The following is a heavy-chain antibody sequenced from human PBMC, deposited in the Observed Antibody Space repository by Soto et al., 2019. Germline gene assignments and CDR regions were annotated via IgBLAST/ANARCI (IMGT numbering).Heavy chain of an antibody. V-gene: IGHV1-69*13. CDR1: GGTFSSYA. D-gene: IGHD4-17*01. CDR2: IIPIFGTA. J-gene: IGHJ5*02. Sequence: SVKVSCKASGGTFSSYAISWVRQAPGLGPEWMGGIIPIFGTANYAQKFQGRVTITADESTSTAYMELSSLRSEDTAVYYCARDFADYGDAPWGQGTLVTVSS. CDR3: ARDFADYGDAP.